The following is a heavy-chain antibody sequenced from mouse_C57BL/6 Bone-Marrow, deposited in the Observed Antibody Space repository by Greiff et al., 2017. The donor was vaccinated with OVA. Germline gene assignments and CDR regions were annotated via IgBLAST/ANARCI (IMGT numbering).Heavy chain of an antibody. V-gene: IGHV1-19*01. CDR1: GYTFTDYY. CDR3: ARGSNLFAY. CDR2: INPYNGGT. D-gene: IGHD2-5*01. J-gene: IGHJ3*01. Sequence: EVQLQQSGPVLVKPGASVKMSCKASGYTFTDYYMNWVKQSHGKSLEWIGVINPYNGGTSYNQKFKGKATLTVDKSSSTAYMELNSLTSEDSAVYYCARGSNLFAYWGQGTLVTVSA.